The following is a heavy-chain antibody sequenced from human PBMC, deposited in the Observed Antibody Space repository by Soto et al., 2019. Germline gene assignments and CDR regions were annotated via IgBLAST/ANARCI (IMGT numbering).Heavy chain of an antibody. D-gene: IGHD6-13*01. V-gene: IGHV4-34*01. CDR3: ARGSRGRSSSWSDY. Sequence: QVQLQQWGAGLLKPSETLSLTCAVYGGTFSGYYWSWIRQPPGKGLEWIGEIYHTGSTNYTPSLKSRVAISVDTSKNQFSLKLNSVTAADTPVYYCARGSRGRSSSWSDYWGQGTLVTVSS. CDR2: IYHTGST. CDR1: GGTFSGYY. J-gene: IGHJ4*02.